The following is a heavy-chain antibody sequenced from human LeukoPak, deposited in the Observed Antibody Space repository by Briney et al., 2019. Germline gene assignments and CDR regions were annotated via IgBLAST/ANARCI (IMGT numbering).Heavy chain of an antibody. CDR1: GGTFSSYA. V-gene: IGHV1-69*05. D-gene: IGHD3-22*01. Sequence: SVKVSCKASGGTFSSYAISWVRQAPGQGLEWMGGIIPIFGTANYAQKFQGRVTITTDESTSTAYMELSNLRSEDTAVYYCASAKYYYDSSGYYPFDYWGQGTLVTVSS. CDR3: ASAKYYYDSSGYYPFDY. CDR2: IIPIFGTA. J-gene: IGHJ4*02.